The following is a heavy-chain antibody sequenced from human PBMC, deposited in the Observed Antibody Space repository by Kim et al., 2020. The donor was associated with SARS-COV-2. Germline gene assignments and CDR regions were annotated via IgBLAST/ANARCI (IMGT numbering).Heavy chain of an antibody. J-gene: IGHJ4*02. CDR3: AKDPGYGGNLLFDY. V-gene: IGHV3-23*01. Sequence: ADSVKGRFTISRDNSKNTLYLQMNSLRAEDTAVYYCAKDPGYGGNLLFDYWGQGTLVTVSS. D-gene: IGHD4-17*01.